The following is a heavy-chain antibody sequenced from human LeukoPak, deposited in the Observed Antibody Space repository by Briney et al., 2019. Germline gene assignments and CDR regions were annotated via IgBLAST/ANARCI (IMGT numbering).Heavy chain of an antibody. CDR2: IYSGGTT. CDR3: AKDQDRTMITFGGVIVTDAFDI. V-gene: IGHV3-53*01. D-gene: IGHD3-16*02. J-gene: IGHJ3*02. CDR1: GFSVSSDY. Sequence: PGGSLRLFCVASGFSVSSDYMSRGRQAPGKGLGWVSVIYSGGTTFYADSVKGRFTISRDNSKNTLYLQMNSLRAEDTAVYYCAKDQDRTMITFGGVIVTDAFDIWGQGTMVTVSS.